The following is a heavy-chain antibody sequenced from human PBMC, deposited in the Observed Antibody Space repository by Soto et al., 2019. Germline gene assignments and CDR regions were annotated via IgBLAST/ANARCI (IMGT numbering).Heavy chain of an antibody. Sequence: QVQLQESGPGLVKPSGTLSLTCAVSGGSISSSNWWSWVRQPPGKGLEWIGEIYHSGSTNYNPSLKSRVTISVDKSKNQLSLKLSSVTAADTAVYYCARDLGYCTNGVCYSRGSFDYWGQGTLVTVSS. CDR1: GGSISSSNW. CDR3: ARDLGYCTNGVCYSRGSFDY. V-gene: IGHV4-4*02. J-gene: IGHJ4*02. D-gene: IGHD2-8*01. CDR2: IYHSGST.